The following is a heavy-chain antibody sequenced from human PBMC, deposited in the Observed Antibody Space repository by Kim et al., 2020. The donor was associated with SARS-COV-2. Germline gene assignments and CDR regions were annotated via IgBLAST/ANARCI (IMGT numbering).Heavy chain of an antibody. J-gene: IGHJ6*02. V-gene: IGHV4-39*01. D-gene: IGHD2-15*01. CDR1: GGSISSSSYY. CDR3: ARGYCSGGSCYHYYYYYGMDV. Sequence: SETLSLTCTVSGGSISSSSYYWGWIRQPPGKGLEWIGSIYYSGSTYYNPSLKSRVTISVHTSKNQFSLKLSSVTAADTAVYYCARGYCSGGSCYHYYYYYGMDVWCQGTTVTVSS. CDR2: IYYSGST.